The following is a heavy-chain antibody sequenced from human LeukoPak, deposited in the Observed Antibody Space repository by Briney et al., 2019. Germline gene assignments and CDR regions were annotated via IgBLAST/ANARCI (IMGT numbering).Heavy chain of an antibody. J-gene: IGHJ2*01. Sequence: SETLSLTCTVSGGSISSSSYYWGWIRQPPGKGLEWIGSIYYSGSTYYNPSLKSRVTISVDTSKNQFSLKLSSVTAADTAVYYCARGGTYSSSWSLGRRYFDLWGRGTLVTVSS. D-gene: IGHD6-13*01. V-gene: IGHV4-39*07. CDR1: GGSISSSSYY. CDR3: ARGGTYSSSWSLGRRYFDL. CDR2: IYYSGST.